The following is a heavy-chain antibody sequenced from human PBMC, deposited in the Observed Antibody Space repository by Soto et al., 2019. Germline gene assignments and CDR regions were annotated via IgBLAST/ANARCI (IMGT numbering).Heavy chain of an antibody. CDR2: INPDNGNT. D-gene: IGHD3-22*01. CDR1: GYTFTRYT. J-gene: IGHJ4*02. Sequence: ASVKVSCKASGYTFTRYTMNWVRQAPGQRLEWMGWINPDNGNTKSSQKFQDRVIITRDTSASTAYMDLSSLRSEDTAVYYCARLKSYYDSRGSSDYWGQGTLVTVSS. V-gene: IGHV1-3*01. CDR3: ARLKSYYDSRGSSDY.